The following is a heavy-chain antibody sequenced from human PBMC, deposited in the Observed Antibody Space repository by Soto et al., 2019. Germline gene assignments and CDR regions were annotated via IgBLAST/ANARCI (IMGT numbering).Heavy chain of an antibody. Sequence: QVQLVQSGAEVKKPGASVKVSCKASGYTFTSYAMHWVRQAPGQRLEWMGWINAGNGNTKYSQKFQGRVTITRDTSASTAYMELSSLRSEDTAVYYCAAETFDGGFGELLPWGQGTLVTVSS. CDR3: AAETFDGGFGELLP. CDR2: INAGNGNT. J-gene: IGHJ5*02. D-gene: IGHD3-10*01. CDR1: GYTFTSYA. V-gene: IGHV1-3*01.